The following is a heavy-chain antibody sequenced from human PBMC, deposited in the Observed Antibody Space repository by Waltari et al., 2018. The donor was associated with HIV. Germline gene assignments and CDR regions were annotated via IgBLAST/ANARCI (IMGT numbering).Heavy chain of an antibody. Sequence: AGSGGRLLQPGGSLCLSCTAPIFSVSEKHVTWIRRVPGGSLEWVAVIYPDDTTHYADSVRGRFTISRAKSRTTVLLLMSGLFVDDTATYFCATGVRYYGPWGQGTRVTVST. CDR3: ATGVRYYGP. CDR2: IYPDDTT. J-gene: IGHJ5*02. CDR1: IFSVSEKH. D-gene: IGHD3-10*01. V-gene: IGHV3-53*01.